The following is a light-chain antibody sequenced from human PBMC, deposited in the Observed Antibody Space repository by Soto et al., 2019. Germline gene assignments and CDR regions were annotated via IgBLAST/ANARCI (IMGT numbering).Light chain of an antibody. V-gene: IGKV1-9*01. CDR3: QQSYSTPQT. CDR2: EES. Sequence: DIHLTQSPSSLSASVGDRVTITCRASQAITNNLAWYQQKPGNPPRLLIYEESTLHSGVPSRFSGRKVGTQFILTIDSLQPEDFATYYCQQSYSTPQTFGQGTKVDIK. CDR1: QAITNN. J-gene: IGKJ1*01.